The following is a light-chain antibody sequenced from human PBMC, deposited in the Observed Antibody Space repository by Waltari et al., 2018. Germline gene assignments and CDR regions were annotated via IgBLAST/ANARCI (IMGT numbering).Light chain of an antibody. V-gene: IGLV3-25*03. J-gene: IGLJ2*01. Sequence: SSALTQPPSLSVSPGQTARTTCSGDAPPNQNTYWYQQKSGQAPLLMIYKDNQRPSGVPERFSGSKSGTTVTLTVSGVQAEDEADYYCQSADSSGTLKWFFGGGTKLTVL. CDR1: APPNQN. CDR3: QSADSSGTLKWF. CDR2: KDN.